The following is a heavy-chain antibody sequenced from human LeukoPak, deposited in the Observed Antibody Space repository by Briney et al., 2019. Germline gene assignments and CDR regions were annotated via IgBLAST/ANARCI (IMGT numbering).Heavy chain of an antibody. CDR1: GYTFTGYY. D-gene: IGHD1-26*01. J-gene: IGHJ4*02. Sequence: ASVKVSCKASGYTFTGYYMHWVRQAPGQGLEWMGWINPNSGGTNYAQKFQGRVTMTRDTSISTAYMELSRLRSDDTAVYYCARAVRYSGSYRSFDYWGQGTLVTVSS. V-gene: IGHV1-2*02. CDR3: ARAVRYSGSYRSFDY. CDR2: INPNSGGT.